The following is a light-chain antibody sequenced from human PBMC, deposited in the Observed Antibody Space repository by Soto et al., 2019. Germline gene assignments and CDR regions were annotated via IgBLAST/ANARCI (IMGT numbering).Light chain of an antibody. J-gene: IGLJ1*01. Sequence: QSALTQPRSVSGSPGQSVTIACTGTSSDVGGYNYVSWYQQHPGKAPKLMIYDVNEPPSGVPDRFSGSKSGNTASLTISALQAEDEADYYCSSYAGTYTYVFGTGTKVTVL. V-gene: IGLV2-11*01. CDR1: SSDVGGYNY. CDR3: SSYAGTYTYV. CDR2: DVN.